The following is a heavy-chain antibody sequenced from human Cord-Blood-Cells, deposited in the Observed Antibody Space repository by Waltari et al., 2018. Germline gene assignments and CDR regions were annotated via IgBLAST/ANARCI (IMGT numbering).Heavy chain of an antibody. CDR1: GYTFTGYY. D-gene: IGHD3-22*01. J-gene: IGHJ3*02. CDR2: SNPNSGGT. CDR3: ASTQIAEDAFDI. Sequence: QVQLVQSGAEVKKPGASVKVSCKASGYTFTGYYMHWVRQAPGQGLEWMGWSNPNSGGTNAAQKFQGWVTMTRETSISTAYMELSRLRSDDTAVYYCASTQIAEDAFDIWGQGTMVTVSS. V-gene: IGHV1-2*04.